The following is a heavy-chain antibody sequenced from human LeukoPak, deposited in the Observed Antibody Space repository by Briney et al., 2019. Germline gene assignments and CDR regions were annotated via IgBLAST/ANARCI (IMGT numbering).Heavy chain of an antibody. Sequence: PSETLSLTCTVSGGSVSSDNYYWRWIRQPAGKGLEWIGRIYASVSTNYNPSLKSRVTISVDTSKNQFSLKLSSVTAADTAVYYCARGEVGAHFDYWGQGTLVTVSS. D-gene: IGHD1-26*01. V-gene: IGHV4-61*02. CDR1: GGSVSSDNYY. J-gene: IGHJ4*02. CDR2: IYASVST. CDR3: ARGEVGAHFDY.